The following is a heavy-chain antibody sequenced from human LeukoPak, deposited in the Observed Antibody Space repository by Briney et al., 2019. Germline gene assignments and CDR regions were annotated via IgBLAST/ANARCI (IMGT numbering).Heavy chain of an antibody. CDR1: GGSFSSYY. V-gene: IGHV4-34*01. Sequence: SETLSLTCAVYGGSFSSYYLSWIRQPPGKGLEWIGEINHSGSTNYNPSLKSRVTISVDTSKNQFSLKLSSVSAADTAVYYCARGGGMYYYGSGSYRNRNWFDLWGQGTLVTVSS. J-gene: IGHJ5*02. CDR2: INHSGST. D-gene: IGHD3-10*01. CDR3: ARGGGMYYYGSGSYRNRNWFDL.